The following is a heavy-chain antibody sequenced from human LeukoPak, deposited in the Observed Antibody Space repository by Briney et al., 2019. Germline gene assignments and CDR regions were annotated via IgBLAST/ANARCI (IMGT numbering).Heavy chain of an antibody. Sequence: ASETLSLTCTVSGGSISSYYWSWIRQPPGKGLEWIGYIYYSGSTNYNPSLKSRVTISVDTSKNQFSLKLSSVTAADTAVYYCARDVGVMYSSGEAFDIWGQGTMVTVSS. CDR3: ARDVGVMYSSGEAFDI. CDR2: IYYSGST. V-gene: IGHV4-59*12. J-gene: IGHJ3*02. D-gene: IGHD6-19*01. CDR1: GGSISSYY.